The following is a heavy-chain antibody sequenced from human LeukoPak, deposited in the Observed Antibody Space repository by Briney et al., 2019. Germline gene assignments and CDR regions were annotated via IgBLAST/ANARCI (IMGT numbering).Heavy chain of an antibody. Sequence: GGSLRLSCAASGFTFSSYAMSWFRQAPGKGLEWVSAISGSGGSTYYADSVKGRFTISRDNSKNTLYLQMNSLRAEDTAVYYCAKGLDRHYDILTGYYNPFDYWGQGTLVTVSS. V-gene: IGHV3-23*01. CDR1: GFTFSSYA. J-gene: IGHJ4*02. CDR2: ISGSGGST. CDR3: AKGLDRHYDILTGYYNPFDY. D-gene: IGHD3-9*01.